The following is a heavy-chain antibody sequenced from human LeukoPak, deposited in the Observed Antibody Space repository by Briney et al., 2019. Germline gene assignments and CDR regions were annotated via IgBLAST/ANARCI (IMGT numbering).Heavy chain of an antibody. D-gene: IGHD3-22*01. CDR3: AGAYYDSSGYYLVH. CDR2: IYYSGST. Sequence: PSETLSLTCTVSGGSITNYYWSWIRQPPGKGLEWMGYIYYSGSTNYNPSLKSRVTISVDTSKTQFSLKLSSVTAADTAVYYCAGAYYDSSGYYLVHWGQGTLVTVSS. CDR1: GGSITNYY. J-gene: IGHJ4*02. V-gene: IGHV4-59*01.